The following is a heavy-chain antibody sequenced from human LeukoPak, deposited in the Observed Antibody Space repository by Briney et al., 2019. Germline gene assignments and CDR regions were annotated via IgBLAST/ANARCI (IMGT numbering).Heavy chain of an antibody. D-gene: IGHD3-3*01. CDR2: INPNTGGT. J-gene: IGHJ4*02. CDR3: ARVSVGEDFWSGYYGY. Sequence: ASVNLTCTASGSTISAYYWHWVRQAPGQGLEWMGWINPNTGGTEYAQNFQGRVTMTRDTSISTAYMELSRLRFDDTAVYYCARVSVGEDFWSGYYGYWGQGTLVTVSS. CDR1: GSTISAYY. V-gene: IGHV1-2*02.